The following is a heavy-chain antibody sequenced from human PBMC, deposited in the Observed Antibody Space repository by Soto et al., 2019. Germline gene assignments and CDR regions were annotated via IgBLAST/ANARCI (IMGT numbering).Heavy chain of an antibody. V-gene: IGHV6-1*01. CDR1: GDSVSSNTAS. J-gene: IGHJ5*02. CDR2: TYFRSKWYN. D-gene: IGHD5-12*01. CDR3: AKGDDLGPKTGYAFDP. Sequence: SQTLSLTCAISGDSVSSNTASWNWIRQSPSRGLEWLGRTYFRSKWYNDYAVSVKSRIIINPDTSNNQFSLQLNSVTPEDTAVYFCAKGDDLGPKTGYAFDPWGQGIMVTVSS.